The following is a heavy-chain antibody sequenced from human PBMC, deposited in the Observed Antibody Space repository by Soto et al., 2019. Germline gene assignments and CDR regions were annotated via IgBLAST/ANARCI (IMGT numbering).Heavy chain of an antibody. CDR1: GFSFSIYG. CDR3: ARPFLTPQLHWFDP. J-gene: IGHJ5*02. V-gene: IGHV3-30*12. CDR2: ISYDGSNK. Sequence: LRLSCAASGFSFSIYGMHWVRQAPGKGLEWVALISYDGSNKYYADSVKGRFTISRDNSNNTLYLQMNSLRAEDTAVYYCARPFLTPQLHWFDPWGQGTLVTVSS. D-gene: IGHD2-21*01.